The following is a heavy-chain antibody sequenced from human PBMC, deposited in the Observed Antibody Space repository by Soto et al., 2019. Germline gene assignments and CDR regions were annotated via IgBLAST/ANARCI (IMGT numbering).Heavy chain of an antibody. V-gene: IGHV1-69*13. Sequence: SVKVSCKASGGTFSSYAISWVRQAPGQGLEWMGGIIPIFGTANYAQKFQGRVTITADESTSTAYMELSSLRSEDTAVYYCARGLASKEYNYDSNGYYYYGMDVWGQGTTVTVSS. J-gene: IGHJ6*02. CDR3: ARGLASKEYNYDSNGYYYYGMDV. CDR1: GGTFSSYA. CDR2: IIPIFGTA. D-gene: IGHD3-22*01.